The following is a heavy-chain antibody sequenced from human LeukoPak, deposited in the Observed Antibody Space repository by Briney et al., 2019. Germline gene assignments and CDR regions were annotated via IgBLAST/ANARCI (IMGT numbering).Heavy chain of an antibody. CDR2: INWNSGSI. V-gene: IGHV3-9*03. CDR3: AKAIGPQFDGLAVDY. CDR1: GFTFDDYA. D-gene: IGHD3-9*01. J-gene: IGHJ4*02. Sequence: GGSLRLSCAASGFTFDDYAMHWVRQAPGKGLEGVSGINWNSGSIGYADSVKGRFTISRDNAKNSLYLQMSSLRAEDMALYYCAKAIGPQFDGLAVDYWGQGTLVTVSS.